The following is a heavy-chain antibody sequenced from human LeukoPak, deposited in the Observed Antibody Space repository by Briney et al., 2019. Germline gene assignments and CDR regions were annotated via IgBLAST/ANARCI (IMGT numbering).Heavy chain of an antibody. CDR1: GFTVSSNY. D-gene: IGHD3-3*01. CDR2: IYSGGST. Sequence: PGGSLRLSCAASGFTVSSNYMSWVRQAPGKGLEWVSVIYSGGSTYYADSVKGRFTISRDNSKNTLYLQMKSLRAEDTAVYYCAREGITISGTPFDYWGQGTLVTVSS. CDR3: AREGITISGTPFDY. V-gene: IGHV3-53*01. J-gene: IGHJ4*02.